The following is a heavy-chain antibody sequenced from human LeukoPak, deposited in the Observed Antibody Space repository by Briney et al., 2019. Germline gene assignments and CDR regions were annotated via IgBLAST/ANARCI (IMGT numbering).Heavy chain of an antibody. J-gene: IGHJ3*02. CDR1: GFTFSRYW. CDR2: VNADGSST. D-gene: IGHD3-10*01. V-gene: IGHV3-74*03. Sequence: PGGSLRPSCAASGFTFSRYWMHWVRQAPGKGLVWVSRVNADGSSTKYVDSVKGRFTISRDNAKNTLYLQIHSLRVDDTAVYYCTFGSGGNAGAFDIWGQGTMVTVSS. CDR3: TFGSGGNAGAFDI.